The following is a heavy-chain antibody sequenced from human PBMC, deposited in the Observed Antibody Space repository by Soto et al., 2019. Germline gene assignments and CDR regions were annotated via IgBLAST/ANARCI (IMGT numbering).Heavy chain of an antibody. D-gene: IGHD4-17*01. J-gene: IGHJ3*02. V-gene: IGHV4-30-4*01. CDR2: IYYSGST. CDR1: GGSITSGGYF. CDR3: ARDNSKDYGHYAGAAFDI. Sequence: QVQLQESGPGLVKPSQTLSLTCSVSGGSITSGGYFWTWIRQPPGKGLEWIGYIYYSGSTHYNPSLKSRVSISVDTSKYQLSLKLSSVTAADTAVYYCARDNSKDYGHYAGAAFDIWGQGTMVTVSS.